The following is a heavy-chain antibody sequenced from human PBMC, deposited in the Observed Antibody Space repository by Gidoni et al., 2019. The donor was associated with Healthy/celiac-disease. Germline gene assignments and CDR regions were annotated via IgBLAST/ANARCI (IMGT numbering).Heavy chain of an antibody. Sequence: QVQLQESGPGLVKPSETLSLTCAGSGCSISSYYWSWIRQPPGKGLEWIGYIYYSGSTNYNPSLKSRVTISVDTSKNQFSLKLSSVTAADTAVYYCARDLYYDFWSGAGAFDIWGQGTMVTVSS. CDR2: IYYSGST. J-gene: IGHJ3*02. D-gene: IGHD3-3*01. CDR1: GCSISSYY. V-gene: IGHV4-59*01. CDR3: ARDLYYDFWSGAGAFDI.